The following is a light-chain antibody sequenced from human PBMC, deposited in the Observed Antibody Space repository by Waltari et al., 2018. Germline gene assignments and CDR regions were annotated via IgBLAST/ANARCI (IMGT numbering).Light chain of an antibody. CDR2: GAS. J-gene: IGKJ4*01. CDR1: QTVNSAY. CDR3: QQFDSSSLT. V-gene: IGKV3-20*01. Sequence: EIVLTQSPGTLSLSPGERATLSRRASQTVNSAYLAWYQQIPGQAPRLLISGASSRATGIPDRFSGSGSGTDFTLTIDRLEPEDFAVYYCQQFDSSSLTFGGGTKVEIK.